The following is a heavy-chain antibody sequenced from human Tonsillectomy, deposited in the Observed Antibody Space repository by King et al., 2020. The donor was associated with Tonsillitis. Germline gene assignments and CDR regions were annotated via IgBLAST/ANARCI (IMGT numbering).Heavy chain of an antibody. CDR2: IIPIFGTA. Sequence: QLVQSGAEVKKPGSSVKVSCKASGGTFSSYAISWVRQAPGQGLEWMGGIIPIFGTANYAQKFQGRVTITADESTSTAYMELSSLRSEDTAVYYCAGAWGGTYGGNSWQEYYYYGMDVWGQGTTVTVSS. J-gene: IGHJ6*02. V-gene: IGHV1-69*12. D-gene: IGHD4-23*01. CDR3: AGAWGGTYGGNSWQEYYYYGMDV. CDR1: GGTFSSYA.